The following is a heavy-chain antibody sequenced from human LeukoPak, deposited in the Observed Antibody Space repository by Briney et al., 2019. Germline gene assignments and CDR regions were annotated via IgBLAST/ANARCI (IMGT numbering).Heavy chain of an antibody. CDR3: ARTNPRYIVVVPAAREEFDY. CDR2: INPNSGGT. V-gene: IGHV1-2*06. J-gene: IGHJ4*02. D-gene: IGHD2-2*01. Sequence: ASVKVSCKASGYTFTGYYMHWVRQAPGQGLEWMGRINPNSGGTNYAQKFQGRVTMTRDTTISTAYMELSRLRSDDTAVYYCARTNPRYIVVVPAAREEFDYWGQGTLVTVSS. CDR1: GYTFTGYY.